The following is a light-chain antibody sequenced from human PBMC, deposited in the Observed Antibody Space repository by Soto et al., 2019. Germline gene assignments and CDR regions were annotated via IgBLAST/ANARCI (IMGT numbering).Light chain of an antibody. J-gene: IGKJ5*01. CDR2: DAS. CDR3: QHRGEWPPGAT. CDR1: QSIRNS. V-gene: IGKV3-11*01. Sequence: ILLTQSPATLSSRSGETATLSRFAIQSIRNSLAWYQQKPGQAPRLLIYDASTRATGIPARFSGSGSGTDSTLTISSLEPEDFAVYYCQHRGEWPPGATFGQGTRLEIK.